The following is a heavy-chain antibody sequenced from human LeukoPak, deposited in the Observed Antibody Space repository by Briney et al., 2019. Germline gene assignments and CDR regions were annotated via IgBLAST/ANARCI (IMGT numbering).Heavy chain of an antibody. CDR3: ARAYYDFWSGYQPLDY. J-gene: IGHJ4*02. Sequence: PGGSLRLSCAASGFTFSSYWMHWVRQAPGKGLVRVSRINSDGSSTSYADSVKGRFTISRDNAKNTLYLQMNSLRAEDTAAYYCARAYYDFWSGYQPLDYWGQGTLVTVSS. CDR1: GFTFSSYW. V-gene: IGHV3-74*01. CDR2: INSDGSST. D-gene: IGHD3-3*01.